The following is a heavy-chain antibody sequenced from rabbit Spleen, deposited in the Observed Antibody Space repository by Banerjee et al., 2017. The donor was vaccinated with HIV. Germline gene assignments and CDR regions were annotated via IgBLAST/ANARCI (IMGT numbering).Heavy chain of an antibody. V-gene: IGHV1S45*01. CDR2: IYGASSGST. J-gene: IGHJ4*01. Sequence: QEQLEESGGDLVKPEGSLTLTCTASGFSFSSSYYMCWVRQAPGKGPEWIACIYGASSGSTYYASWAKGRFTISKTSSTTVTLQMTSLTAADTATNFCARTGGASGYFWYFKLWGPGTLVTVS. CDR3: ARTGGASGYFWYFKL. D-gene: IGHD1-1*01. CDR1: GFSFSSSYY.